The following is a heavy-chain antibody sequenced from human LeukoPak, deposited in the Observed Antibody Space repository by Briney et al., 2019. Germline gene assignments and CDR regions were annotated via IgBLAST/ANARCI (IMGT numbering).Heavy chain of an antibody. CDR2: ISAYNGDT. Sequence: RGASVKVSCKASGYTFTGYYMHWVRQAPGQGLEWMGWISAYNGDTKYAENLQGRVTMTTNTSTSTAYLDLRSLTSDDTAVYFCARGGGTWYDQMGYFDLWGRGTLVTVSS. J-gene: IGHJ2*01. V-gene: IGHV1-18*04. D-gene: IGHD2-15*01. CDR3: ARGGGTWYDQMGYFDL. CDR1: GYTFTGYY.